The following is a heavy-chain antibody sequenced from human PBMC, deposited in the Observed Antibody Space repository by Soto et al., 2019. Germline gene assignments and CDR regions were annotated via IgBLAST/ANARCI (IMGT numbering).Heavy chain of an antibody. CDR3: ARVVLPATAPFDY. Sequence: SETLSLTCTIAGRSISSSYWSWIRQPPGKGLEWIGYIYYSGSTNYNPSLKGRVTMSVDTSKNQFSLKLSSVTAADTAVYYCARVVLPATAPFDYWGQGTLVTVS. V-gene: IGHV4-59*01. CDR2: IYYSGST. CDR1: GRSISSSY. J-gene: IGHJ4*02. D-gene: IGHD2-2*01.